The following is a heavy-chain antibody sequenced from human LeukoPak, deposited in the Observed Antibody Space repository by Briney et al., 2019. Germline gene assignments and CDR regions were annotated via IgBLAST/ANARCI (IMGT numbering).Heavy chain of an antibody. D-gene: IGHD3-22*01. CDR1: GASVSSGGYY. V-gene: IGHV4-31*11. J-gene: IGHJ4*02. CDR3: ARQKFPSSGYRGLDYFDY. Sequence: SQTLSLTCDVSGASVSSGGYYWSWIRQHPGKGLEWIGYISYSESTYYKPSLKSRLTISLDASKNQFSLKLTSVTAADTAMYYCARQKFPSSGYRGLDYFDYWGQGTLVTVSS. CDR2: ISYSEST.